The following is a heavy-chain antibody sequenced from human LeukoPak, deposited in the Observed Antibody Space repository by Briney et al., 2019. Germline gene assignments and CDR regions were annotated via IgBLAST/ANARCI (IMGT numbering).Heavy chain of an antibody. Sequence: ASVKVSCKASGYTFTSYGISWVRQAPGQGLEWMGWISAYNGNTNYAQKLQGRVTMTTDTSTSTAYMELRSLRSDDTAVYYCAVPDNQLGNFDYWGQGTLVIVSS. CDR1: GYTFTSYG. V-gene: IGHV1-18*01. J-gene: IGHJ4*02. D-gene: IGHD6-6*01. CDR2: ISAYNGNT. CDR3: AVPDNQLGNFDY.